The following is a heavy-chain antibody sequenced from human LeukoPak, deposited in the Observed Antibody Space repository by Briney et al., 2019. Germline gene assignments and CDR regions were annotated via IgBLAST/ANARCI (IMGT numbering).Heavy chain of an antibody. CDR3: ADYSISTGGLGY. CDR1: GFTFSSYS. J-gene: IGHJ4*02. V-gene: IGHV3-21*01. CDR2: ISSSSSYI. D-gene: IGHD5/OR15-5a*01. Sequence: GGSLRLSCAASGFTFSSYSMNWVRQAPGKGLEWVSSISSSSSYIYYADSVKGRFTISRDNAKNSLSLQMNSLRAEDTAVYYCADYSISTGGLGYWGQGTLVTVSS.